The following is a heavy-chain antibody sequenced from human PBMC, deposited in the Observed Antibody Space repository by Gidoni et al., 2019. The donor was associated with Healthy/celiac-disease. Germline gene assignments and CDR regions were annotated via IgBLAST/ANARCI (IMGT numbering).Heavy chain of an antibody. V-gene: IGHV5-51*01. J-gene: IGHJ5*02. Sequence: VPLVQSGAEVKKPGESLKISCKGSGYSFTSYWIGWVRQMPGKGLEWMGSIHPGESDARYSPAGQGQVTIAAEKSISTAYLQWSSRKASDSAMYYCARGDDVWSGCDGWGQGTLVTVSS. CDR2: IHPGESDA. CDR3: ARGDDVWSGCDG. CDR1: GYSFTSYW. D-gene: IGHD3-3*01.